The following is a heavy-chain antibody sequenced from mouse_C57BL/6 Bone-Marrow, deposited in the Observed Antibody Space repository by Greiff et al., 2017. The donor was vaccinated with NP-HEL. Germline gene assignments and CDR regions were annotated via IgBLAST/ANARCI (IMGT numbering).Heavy chain of an antibody. D-gene: IGHD2-4*01. J-gene: IGHJ3*01. CDR3: VRQIYYDYDVGGFAY. CDR1: GFSFNTYA. Sequence: EVKLVESGGGLVQPKGSLKLSCAASGFSFNTYAMNWVRQAPGKGLEWVARIRSKSNNYATYYADSVKDRFTISRDDSESMLYLQMNNLKTEDTAMYYCVRQIYYDYDVGGFAYWGQGTLVTVSA. CDR2: IRSKSNNYAT. V-gene: IGHV10-1*01.